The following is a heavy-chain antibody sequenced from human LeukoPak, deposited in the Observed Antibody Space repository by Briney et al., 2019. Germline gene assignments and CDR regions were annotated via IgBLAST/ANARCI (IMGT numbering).Heavy chain of an antibody. CDR2: IYSGGST. CDR1: GFTVSSHA. CDR3: ARGPYYYYMDV. J-gene: IGHJ6*03. V-gene: IGHV3-53*01. Sequence: GGSLRLSCAASGFTVSSHAMSWVRQAPGKGLEWVSLIYSGGSTYYADSVKGRSTISRDNSKNTLYLQMNSLRAEDTAVYYCARGPYYYYMDVWGKGTTVTISS.